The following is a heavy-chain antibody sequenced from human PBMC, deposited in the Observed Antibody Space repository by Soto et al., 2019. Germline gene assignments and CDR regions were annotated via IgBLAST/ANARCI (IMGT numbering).Heavy chain of an antibody. Sequence: SQTLSLTCAISGDSVSSSSVTWNWIRQSPSRGLEWLGRTYYRSKWYNDYAESVKSRITINPDTSKNQFSLQMNSLKIEDTAVYYCSRGIWDMATIRPENYWGQGTLVTVSS. CDR1: GDSVSSSSVT. CDR2: TYYRSKWYN. V-gene: IGHV6-1*01. D-gene: IGHD5-12*01. J-gene: IGHJ4*02. CDR3: SRGIWDMATIRPENY.